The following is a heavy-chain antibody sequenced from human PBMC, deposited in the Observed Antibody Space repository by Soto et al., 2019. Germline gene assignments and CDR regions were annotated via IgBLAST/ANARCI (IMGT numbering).Heavy chain of an antibody. J-gene: IGHJ3*02. D-gene: IGHD4-17*01. CDR2: INHSGSI. V-gene: IGHV4-34*01. Sequence: QVQLQQWGAGLLKPSETLSLTCAVYGGSFSGYYWSWIRQPPGKGLEWIGEINHSGSINYNPSLKSRVTISVDTSKNQFSLKLSSVTAADTAVYYCARPKTTVTTGGAFDIWGQGTMVTVSS. CDR3: ARPKTTVTTGGAFDI. CDR1: GGSFSGYY.